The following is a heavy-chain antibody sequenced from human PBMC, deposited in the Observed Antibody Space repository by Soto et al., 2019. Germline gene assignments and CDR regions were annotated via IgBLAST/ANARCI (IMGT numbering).Heavy chain of an antibody. CDR2: VYHTGAT. D-gene: IGHD5-12*01. V-gene: IGHV4-59*01. CDR1: AASISSSY. J-gene: IGHJ4*02. Sequence: KTSETLSLTCTVSAASISSSYWSWIRPSPERGLEWIAYVYHTGATNYNPSLKSRVTISLDTSKGQFSLNLTSLTTADTAVYFCARGGNRYSNVASGVGGFDFWGQGSPVTVSS. CDR3: ARGGNRYSNVASGVGGFDF.